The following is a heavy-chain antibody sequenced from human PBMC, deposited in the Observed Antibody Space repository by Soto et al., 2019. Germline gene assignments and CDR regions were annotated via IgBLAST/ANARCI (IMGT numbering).Heavy chain of an antibody. CDR2: INHSGST. CDR3: ARGPLLDGYYDSSGYRFDP. CDR1: GGSFSGYH. Sequence: SETLSLTCAVYGGSFSGYHWSWIRQPPGKGLEWIGEINHSGSTNYNPSLKSRVTISVDTSKNQFSLKLSSVTAADTAVYYCARGPLLDGYYDSSGYRFDPWGQGTLVTVSS. J-gene: IGHJ5*02. V-gene: IGHV4-34*01. D-gene: IGHD3-22*01.